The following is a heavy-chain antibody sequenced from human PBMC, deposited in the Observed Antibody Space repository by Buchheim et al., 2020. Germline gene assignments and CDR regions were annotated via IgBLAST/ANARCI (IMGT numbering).Heavy chain of an antibody. J-gene: IGHJ4*02. CDR1: GFSFSGFG. D-gene: IGHD3-10*01. CDR2: IWFDGINK. V-gene: IGHV3-33*01. Sequence: VQLVESGGILVQPGGSLRLSCVPSGFSFSGFGMHWVRQAPGKGLEWVAVIWFDGINKYYADSVKGRFTISRDNSKNTLYLQMNSLRDDDTALYYCATAGSHHQLDYWGQGT. CDR3: ATAGSHHQLDY.